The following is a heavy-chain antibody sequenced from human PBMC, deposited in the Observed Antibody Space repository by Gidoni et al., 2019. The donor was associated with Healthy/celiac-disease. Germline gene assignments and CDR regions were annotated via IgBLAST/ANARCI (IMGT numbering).Heavy chain of an antibody. V-gene: IGHV4-34*01. J-gene: IGHJ4*02. D-gene: IGHD2-8*01. CDR1: GGSFSGYY. CDR2: INHSGST. CDR3: ARAFPGTVRLMTRRKYYFDY. Sequence: QVQLQQWGAGLLKPSETLSLTCAVYGGSFSGYYWSWIRQPPGKGLEWIGEINHSGSTNYNPSLKSRVTISVDTSKNQFSLKLSSVTAADTAVYYCARAFPGTVRLMTRRKYYFDYWGQGTLVTVSS.